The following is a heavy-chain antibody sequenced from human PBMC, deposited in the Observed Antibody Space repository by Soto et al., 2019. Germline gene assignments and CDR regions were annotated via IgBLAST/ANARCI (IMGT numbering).Heavy chain of an antibody. J-gene: IGHJ4*02. CDR3: ARDTLGAMVDY. Sequence: SETLSLTCTVSGGSISSYYWSWIRLPPGKGLEWIGYIYYSGSTNYNPSLKSRVTISVDTSKNQFSLKLSSVTAADTAVYYCARDTLGAMVDYWGQGTLVTVSS. CDR1: GGSISSYY. V-gene: IGHV4-59*01. CDR2: IYYSGST. D-gene: IGHD1-26*01.